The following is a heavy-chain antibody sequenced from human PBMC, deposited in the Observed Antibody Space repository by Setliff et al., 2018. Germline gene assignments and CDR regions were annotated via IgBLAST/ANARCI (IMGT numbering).Heavy chain of an antibody. D-gene: IGHD3-10*01. CDR3: ARGGLWFGELLWKYYYYGMDV. V-gene: IGHV4-61*09. CDR1: GGSISSGIYY. Sequence: SETLSLTCTVSGGSISSGIYYWSWIRQPAGKGLEWIGHIYTSGSTNYNPSLKSRVTISVDTSKNQFSLRLSSVTAADTAVYYCARGGLWFGELLWKYYYYGMDVWGQGTTVTAP. CDR2: IYTSGST. J-gene: IGHJ6*02.